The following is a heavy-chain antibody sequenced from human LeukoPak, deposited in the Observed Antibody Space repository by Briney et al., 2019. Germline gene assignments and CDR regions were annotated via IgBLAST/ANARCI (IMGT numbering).Heavy chain of an antibody. CDR3: ARDLGFHY. D-gene: IGHD2-21*01. Sequence: SVKVSCKASGGTFSSYAISWVRQAPGQGLEWMGGIIPIFGTANYAQKLQGRVTMTTDTSTSTAYMELRSLRSDDTAVYYCARDLGFHYWGQGTLVTVSS. CDR1: GGTFSSYA. J-gene: IGHJ4*02. V-gene: IGHV1-69*05. CDR2: IIPIFGTA.